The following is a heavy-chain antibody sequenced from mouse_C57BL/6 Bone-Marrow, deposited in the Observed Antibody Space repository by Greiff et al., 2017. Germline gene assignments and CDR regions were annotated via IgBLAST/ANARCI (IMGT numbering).Heavy chain of an antibody. CDR2: INPSTGGT. J-gene: IGHJ1*03. CDR3: ARRGSPYWYFDV. V-gene: IGHV1-42*01. Sequence: VQLQQSGPELVKPGASVKISCKASGYSFTGYYMNWVKQSPEKSLEWIGEINPSTGGTTYNRKFKAKATLTVDKSSSTAYMQLKSRTSEDSAVYYCARRGSPYWYFDVWGTGTTVTVSS. CDR1: GYSFTGYY.